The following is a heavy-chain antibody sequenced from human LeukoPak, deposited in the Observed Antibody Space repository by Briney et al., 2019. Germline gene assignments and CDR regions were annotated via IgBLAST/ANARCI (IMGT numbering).Heavy chain of an antibody. CDR2: TYHSGST. CDR3: ARLLRRLGYFDY. V-gene: IGHV4-30-2*01. CDR1: GGSISSGGYS. J-gene: IGHJ4*02. D-gene: IGHD1-26*01. Sequence: SQTLSLTCAVSGGSISSGGYSWSWIRQPPGKGLEWIGYTYHSGSTYYNPSLKSRVTISVDRSKNQFSLKLSSVTAADTAVYYCARLLRRLGYFDYWGQGTLVTVSS.